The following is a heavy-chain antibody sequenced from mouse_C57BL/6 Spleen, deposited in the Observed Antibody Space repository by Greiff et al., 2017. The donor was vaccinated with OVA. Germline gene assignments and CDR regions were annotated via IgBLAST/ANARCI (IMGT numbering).Heavy chain of an antibody. CDR1: GYTFTDYN. CDR2: INPNNGGT. Sequence: SGPALVQPGASVKIPCKASGYTFTDYNMDWVKQSHGKSLEWIGDINPNNGGTIYNQKFKGKATLTVDKSSSTAYMELRSLTSEDTAVYYWARDYDYDEGGGYAMDYWGQGTSVTVSS. J-gene: IGHJ4*01. D-gene: IGHD2-4*01. CDR3: ARDYDYDEGGGYAMDY. V-gene: IGHV1-18*01.